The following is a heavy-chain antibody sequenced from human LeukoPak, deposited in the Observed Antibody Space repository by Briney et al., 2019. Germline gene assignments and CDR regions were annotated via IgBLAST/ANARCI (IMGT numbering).Heavy chain of an antibody. CDR2: ISSSSSSI. D-gene: IGHD5-18*01. CDR3: ARENGYRLDY. CDR1: GFTFSSYA. Sequence: GGSLRLSCAASGFTFSSYAMSWVRQAPGKGLEWISYISSSSSSIYYADSVKGRFTISRDNARTSLYLQMDSLRVDDTAVYFCARENGYRLDYWGQGSLVSVSS. V-gene: IGHV3-48*04. J-gene: IGHJ4*02.